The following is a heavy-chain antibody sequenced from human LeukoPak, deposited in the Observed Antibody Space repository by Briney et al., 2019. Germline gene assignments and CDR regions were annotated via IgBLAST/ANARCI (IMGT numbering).Heavy chain of an antibody. D-gene: IGHD3-22*01. J-gene: IGHJ4*02. CDR3: ARAGQYYYDSAGYFPDY. V-gene: IGHV4-30-4*08. CDR1: GGSISNGDHY. CDR2: IYYSGST. Sequence: SETLSLTCTVSGGSISNGDHYWSWIRQPPGKGLEWIGSIYYSGSTYYNPSLKSRVTISVDTSKNQFSLKLSSVTAADTAVYYCARAGQYYYDSAGYFPDYWGQGTLVTVSS.